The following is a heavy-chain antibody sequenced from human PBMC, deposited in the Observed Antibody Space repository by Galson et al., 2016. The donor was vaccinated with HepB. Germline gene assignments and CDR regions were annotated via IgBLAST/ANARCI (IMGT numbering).Heavy chain of an antibody. V-gene: IGHV3-64D*08. CDR2: ISNDGRSR. J-gene: IGHJ3*02. CDR3: LKSGYCGITDCFHAFDI. Sequence: SLSISCAASGFTFRSYSMQLDCRAPGKRLQYISTISNDGRSRYFLDSVRGRFTISRDNCKNTVYLQRSSLRPEDSATYYCLKSGYCGITDCFHAFDIWGRGTMVTVSS. D-gene: IGHD2-21*01. CDR1: GFTFRSYS.